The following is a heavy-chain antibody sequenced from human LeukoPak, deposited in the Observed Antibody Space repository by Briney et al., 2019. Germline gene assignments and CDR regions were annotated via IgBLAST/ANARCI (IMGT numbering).Heavy chain of an antibody. D-gene: IGHD6-19*01. CDR3: ARGQAVAGTPYYFDY. J-gene: IGHJ4*02. V-gene: IGHV1-2*06. CDR1: GYTFTGYY. Sequence: ASVKVSCKASGYTFTGYYMHWVRQAPGQGLEWMGRINPNSGGTNYAQKFQGRVTMTTDTSTSTAYMELRSLRSDDTAVYYCARGQAVAGTPYYFDYWGQGTLVTVSS. CDR2: INPNSGGT.